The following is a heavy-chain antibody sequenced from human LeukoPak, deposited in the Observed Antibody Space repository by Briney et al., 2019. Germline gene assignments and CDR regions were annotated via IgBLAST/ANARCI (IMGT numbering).Heavy chain of an antibody. CDR3: AAHTYYYSSGSFGH. D-gene: IGHD3-10*01. J-gene: IGHJ4*02. CDR2: MNPSSGNT. CDR1: GYSFTSYD. V-gene: IGHV1-8*01. Sequence: GASVKVSCKASGYSFTSYDINWVRQATGQGPEWIGWMNPSSGNTGYAQRFQGRVTMTRDTSTSTAYLELSSLRSEDTAVYYCAAHTYYYSSGSFGHWGQGTLVTVSS.